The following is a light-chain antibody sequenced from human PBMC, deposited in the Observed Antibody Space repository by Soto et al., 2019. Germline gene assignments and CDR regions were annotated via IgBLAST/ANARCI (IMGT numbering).Light chain of an antibody. Sequence: QSVLTQSPSASASQGASVKLTCTLSGGHSNYAIAWHQQQPEKGPRYLMKLNSDGSHSKGDGIPDRFSGSSSGAERYLTISSLQSEDEADYYCQTWVTGIHVVFGGGTKLTVL. CDR2: LNSDGSH. CDR3: QTWVTGIHVV. J-gene: IGLJ2*01. CDR1: GGHSNYA. V-gene: IGLV4-69*01.